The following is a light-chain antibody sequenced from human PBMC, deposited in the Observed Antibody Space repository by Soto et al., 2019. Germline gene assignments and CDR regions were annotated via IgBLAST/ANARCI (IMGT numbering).Light chain of an antibody. J-gene: IGLJ3*02. CDR2: DIT. CDR1: SSDVGTHGY. CDR3: MCYAGGNNWV. V-gene: IGLV2-8*01. Sequence: QSALTQPPSASGSPGQSVTISCTGTSSDVGTHGYVSWYQQHAGKAPKLMIYDITKRPSGVPDRFSGSKSANTASLTVSGLQAEDEADYSCMCYAGGNNWVFGGGTKLTVL.